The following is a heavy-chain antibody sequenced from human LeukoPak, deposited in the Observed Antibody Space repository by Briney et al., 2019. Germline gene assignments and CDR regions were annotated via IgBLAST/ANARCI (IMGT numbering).Heavy chain of an antibody. Sequence: SVKVSCKASGGTFSSYAISWVRQAPGQGLEWMGGIIPIFGTANYAQKFQGRVTITADESTSTAYMELSSLRSEDTAVYYCARDGPYYYGSGSNRLNWFDPWGQGTLVTVSS. V-gene: IGHV1-69*13. CDR3: ARDGPYYYGSGSNRLNWFDP. CDR2: IIPIFGTA. J-gene: IGHJ5*02. D-gene: IGHD3-10*01. CDR1: GGTFSSYA.